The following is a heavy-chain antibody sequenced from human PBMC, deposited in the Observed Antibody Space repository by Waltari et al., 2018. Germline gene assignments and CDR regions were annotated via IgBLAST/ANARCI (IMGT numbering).Heavy chain of an antibody. J-gene: IGHJ4*02. Sequence: EVQLVESGGGLLQPGGSVRLSCAASGFTFSIYWMSWVRQAPGKGREWVANIHQDGSAKYYVDAVKGRFTISRDNAKNSLYLQMNSLRAEDTALYFCATAARGDNADELYWGQGTLVTVSS. D-gene: IGHD2-21*02. CDR1: GFTFSIYW. CDR2: IHQDGSAK. CDR3: ATAARGDNADELY. V-gene: IGHV3-7*01.